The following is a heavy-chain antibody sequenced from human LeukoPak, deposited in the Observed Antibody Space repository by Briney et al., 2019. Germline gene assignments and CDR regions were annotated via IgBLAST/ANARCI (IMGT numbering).Heavy chain of an antibody. CDR2: ISGSRDII. CDR3: AKTTYSSSSDFDY. Sequence: GGSLRLSWAASGFTFSDYYRHWIRQAPGKGLEGVSYISGSRDIIYYADSVKGRFTISRDNAKSSLYLQMNSLRAEDTAVYYCAKTTYSSSSDFDYWGQGTLVTVSS. J-gene: IGHJ4*02. D-gene: IGHD6-6*01. CDR1: GFTFSDYY. V-gene: IGHV3-11*04.